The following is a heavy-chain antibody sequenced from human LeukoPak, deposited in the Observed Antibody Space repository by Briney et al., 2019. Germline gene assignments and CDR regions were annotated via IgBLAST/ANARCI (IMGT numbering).Heavy chain of an antibody. D-gene: IGHD6-19*01. CDR2: GSI. CDR3: AKISSGWSNDAFDI. Sequence: GSIYYADSVKGRFTISRDNSKNTLYLQMNSLRAEDTAVYYCAKISSGWSNDAFDIWGQGTMVTVSS. J-gene: IGHJ3*02. V-gene: IGHV3-NL1*01.